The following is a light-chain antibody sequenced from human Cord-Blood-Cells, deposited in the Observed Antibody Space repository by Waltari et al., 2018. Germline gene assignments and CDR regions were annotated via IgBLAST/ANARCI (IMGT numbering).Light chain of an antibody. J-gene: IGLJ2*01. CDR2: RNN. V-gene: IGLV1-47*01. Sequence: QSVLTQPPSASGTPGQRVTISCSGSSSNIGSNYVYWYQQLPGTAPKLLIYRNNPRPSGVPDGFSGSKSGTSAALAISGLRSEDEADYYCAAWDDSLSVLFGGGTKLTVL. CDR3: AAWDDSLSVL. CDR1: SSNIGSNY.